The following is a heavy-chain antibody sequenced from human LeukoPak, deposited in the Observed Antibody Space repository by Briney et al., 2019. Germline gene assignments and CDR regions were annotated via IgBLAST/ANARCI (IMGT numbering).Heavy chain of an antibody. CDR3: ARYGSGSTWFDP. CDR2: FSSGGSA. CDR1: GGSISSSSYY. Sequence: SETLSLTCIVPGGSISSSSYYWAWIRQSPGKGLEWIGTFSSGGSAYYNPSLTSRVSISKDTSDNQFSLRLYSVTAADTAVYYCARYGSGSTWFDPWGQGTLVTVSS. J-gene: IGHJ5*02. D-gene: IGHD3-10*01. V-gene: IGHV4-39*07.